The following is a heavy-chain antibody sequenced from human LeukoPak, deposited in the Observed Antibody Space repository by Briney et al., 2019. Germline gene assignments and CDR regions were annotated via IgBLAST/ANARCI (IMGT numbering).Heavy chain of an antibody. V-gene: IGHV3-73*01. CDR3: TRRRNRNGQLGGFDP. CDR1: GFTFSGSA. D-gene: IGHD3-10*01. CDR2: IRSKANSYAT. J-gene: IGHJ5*02. Sequence: PGGSLRLSCAAAGFTFSGSAMHWVRQASGKGLEWVGRIRSKANSYATAYAASVKGRFTISRDDSKNTAYLQMNSLKTEDTAVYYCTRRRNRNGQLGGFDPWGQGTLVTVSS.